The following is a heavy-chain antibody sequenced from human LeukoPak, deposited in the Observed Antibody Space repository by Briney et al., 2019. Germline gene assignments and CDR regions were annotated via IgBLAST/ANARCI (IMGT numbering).Heavy chain of an antibody. CDR2: IRYDGSNK. V-gene: IGHV3-30*02. CDR1: GFTFSSYG. D-gene: IGHD3-3*01. Sequence: GGSLRLSCAASGFTFSSYGMHWVRQAPGKGLEWVAFIRYDGSNKYYADSVKGRFTISRDNSKNTLYLQMNSLRAEDTAVYYCAKDLGGYYPTFDYWGQGTLVTVSS. CDR3: AKDLGGYYPTFDY. J-gene: IGHJ4*02.